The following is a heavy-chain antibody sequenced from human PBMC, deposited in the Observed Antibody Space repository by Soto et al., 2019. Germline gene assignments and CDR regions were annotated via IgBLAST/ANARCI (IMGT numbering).Heavy chain of an antibody. Sequence: QVHLVQSGAEVKKPGSSVKVACRASGGTFNTYGFNWVRQAPGQGLEWMGGIIPLFGTTTYAQNFQGRVTITADQSTTTAYMEMSGLTSGDTAVYLCERGGELAGWMPFDSWGQGTLVTVSS. CDR1: GGTFNTYG. CDR3: ERGGELAGWMPFDS. D-gene: IGHD6-19*01. V-gene: IGHV1-69*01. CDR2: IIPLFGTT. J-gene: IGHJ4*02.